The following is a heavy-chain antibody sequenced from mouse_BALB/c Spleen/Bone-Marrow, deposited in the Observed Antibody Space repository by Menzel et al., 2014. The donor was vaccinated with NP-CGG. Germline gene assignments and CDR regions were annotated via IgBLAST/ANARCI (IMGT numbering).Heavy chain of an antibody. CDR2: IDPANGNT. V-gene: IGHV14-3*02. CDR3: ARYDYGWYFSV. J-gene: IGHJ1*01. CDR1: GFNIKDIY. D-gene: IGHD2-4*01. Sequence: EVQLQQSGAELVKPRASVKLSCTASGFNIKDIYMHWVKQRPEQGLEWIGRIDPANGNTKYDPKFQGKATITADTSSNTAYLQLSSLTSEDTAVYYCARYDYGWYFSVWGAGTTVTVSS.